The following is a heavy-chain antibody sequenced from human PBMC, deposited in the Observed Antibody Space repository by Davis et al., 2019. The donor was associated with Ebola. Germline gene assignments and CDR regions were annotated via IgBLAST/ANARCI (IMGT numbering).Heavy chain of an antibody. CDR3: ARDGSGSSSPHETYYYYCMDV. Sequence: GESLKISCAVSGFPFNMYWMSWVRQAPGKGLEWVAVISYDGSNKYYADSVKGRFTISRDNSKNTLYLQMNSLRAEDTAVYYCARDGSGSSSPHETYYYYCMDVWGQGTTVTVSS. CDR2: ISYDGSNK. D-gene: IGHD3-10*01. CDR1: GFPFNMYW. J-gene: IGHJ6*02. V-gene: IGHV3-30-3*01.